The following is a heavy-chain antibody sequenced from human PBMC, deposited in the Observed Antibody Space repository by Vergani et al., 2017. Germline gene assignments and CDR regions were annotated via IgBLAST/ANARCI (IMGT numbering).Heavy chain of an antibody. CDR1: GFTFSNYW. CDR2: IEDDGDDK. J-gene: IGHJ4*02. V-gene: IGHV3-7*01. D-gene: IGHD2-2*01. CDR3: ARIIPRGTTYFDF. Sequence: EVQLVESGGGFVRPGESLRLSCAASGFTFSNYWMTWVRQAPGKGLEWVANIEDDGDDKNYADSVKGRFTISRDNADNSVYLQMNSLRPVDTAVYYCARIIPRGTTYFDFWGRGALVIVSS.